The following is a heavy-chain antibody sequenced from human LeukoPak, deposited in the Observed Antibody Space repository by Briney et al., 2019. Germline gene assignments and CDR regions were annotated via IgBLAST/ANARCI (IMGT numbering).Heavy chain of an antibody. D-gene: IGHD6-13*01. CDR2: IIPIFGTA. V-gene: IGHV1-69*06. CDR1: GGTFSSYA. J-gene: IGHJ4*02. CDR3: ARSAAAAGFSAEGY. Sequence: GASVKVSCKASGGTFSSYAISWVRQAPGHGLEWMGGIIPIFGTANYAQKFQGRVTITADKSTSTAYMELSSLRSEDTAVYYCARSAAAAGFSAEGYWGQGTLVTVSS.